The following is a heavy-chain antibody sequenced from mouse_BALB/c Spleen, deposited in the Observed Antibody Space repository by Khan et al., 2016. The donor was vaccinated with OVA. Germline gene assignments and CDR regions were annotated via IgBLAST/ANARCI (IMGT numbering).Heavy chain of an antibody. V-gene: IGHV1-77*01. D-gene: IGHD1-1*01. CDR2: LYPGTNRT. Sequence: QVQLQQSGPVLVKPGASVKMSCKASGYTFSDYIINWVRQRTGQGLEWIGQLYPGTNRTYYNEKFKGKPTLTADKSFNTAYMQLRSLTSEDATVYFCARSGYGSLAYWGQGTTLTVSS. J-gene: IGHJ2*01. CDR1: GYTFSDYI. CDR3: ARSGYGSLAY.